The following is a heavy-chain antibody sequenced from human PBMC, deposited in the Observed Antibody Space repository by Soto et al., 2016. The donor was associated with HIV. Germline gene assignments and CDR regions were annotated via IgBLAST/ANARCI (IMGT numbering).Heavy chain of an antibody. CDR1: GYTFTSYD. Sequence: QVQLVQSGAQVKKPGASVKVSCKTSGYTFTSYDINWVRQAPGQGLEWMGWINPNSGGTNYAQKFQGRVTMTRDTSISTAYMELSRLRSDDTAVYYCARRGIAAGWLDPWGQGTPVTVSS. V-gene: IGHV1-2*02. J-gene: IGHJ5*02. D-gene: IGHD6-13*01. CDR3: ARRGIAAGWLDP. CDR2: INPNSGGT.